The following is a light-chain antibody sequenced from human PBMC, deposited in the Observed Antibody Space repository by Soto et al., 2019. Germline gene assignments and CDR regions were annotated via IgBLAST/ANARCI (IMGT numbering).Light chain of an antibody. V-gene: IGKV3-15*01. Sequence: EIVMTQSPATLSVSPGERATLSCRARQSVNSNLAWYQQKPGQAPRLLIYGASTRATGIPARFSGSGSGTEFTLTISSLQSEDFAVYYCQQYNNWLWTFGQGTKVEIQ. J-gene: IGKJ1*01. CDR2: GAS. CDR3: QQYNNWLWT. CDR1: QSVNSN.